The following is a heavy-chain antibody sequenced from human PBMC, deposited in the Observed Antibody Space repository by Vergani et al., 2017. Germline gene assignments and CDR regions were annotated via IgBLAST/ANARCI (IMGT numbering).Heavy chain of an antibody. J-gene: IGHJ4*02. Sequence: QVQLVESGGGVVQPGRSLRLSCAASGFTFSSYAMHWVRQAPGKGLEWVAVISYDGSNKYYADSVKGRFTISRVNSKNTLYLQMNSLRAEDTAVYYCARMAFEYSSSSNDGYWGQGTLVTVSS. CDR3: ARMAFEYSSSSNDGY. D-gene: IGHD6-6*01. CDR1: GFTFSSYA. CDR2: ISYDGSNK. V-gene: IGHV3-30*04.